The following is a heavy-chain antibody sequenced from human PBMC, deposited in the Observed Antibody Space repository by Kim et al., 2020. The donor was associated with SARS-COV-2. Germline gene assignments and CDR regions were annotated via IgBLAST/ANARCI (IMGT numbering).Heavy chain of an antibody. CDR3: ARGVTVTHFDY. J-gene: IGHJ4*02. V-gene: IGHV3-21*01. D-gene: IGHD4-17*01. Sequence: YYADSVKGRLTTSRDNAKNSLYRQVKSLRAEDTAVYYCARGVTVTHFDYWGQGTLVTVSS.